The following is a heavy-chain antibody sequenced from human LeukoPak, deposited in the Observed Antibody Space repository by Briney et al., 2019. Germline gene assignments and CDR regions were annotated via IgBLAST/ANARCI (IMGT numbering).Heavy chain of an antibody. CDR1: GGSISSGGYY. CDR3: ARAGGAYYYGSGSRGNWFDP. D-gene: IGHD3-10*01. CDR2: IYYSGST. V-gene: IGHV4-31*03. J-gene: IGHJ5*02. Sequence: PSETLSLTRTVSGGSISSGGYYWSWIRQHPGKGLEWIGYIYYSGSTYYNPSLKSRVTISVDTSKNQFSLKLSSVTAADTAVYYCARAGGAYYYGSGSRGNWFDPWGQGTLVTVSS.